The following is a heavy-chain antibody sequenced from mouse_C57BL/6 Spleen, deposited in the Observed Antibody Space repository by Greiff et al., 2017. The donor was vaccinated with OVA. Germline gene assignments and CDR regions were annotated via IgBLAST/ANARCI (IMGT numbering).Heavy chain of an antibody. CDR1: GYAFSSSW. J-gene: IGHJ1*03. D-gene: IGHD2-3*01. CDR3: AGGWLRGDWYFDV. V-gene: IGHV1-82*01. CDR2: IYPGAGDT. Sequence: QVHVKQSGPELVKPGASVKISCKASGYAFSSSWMNWVKQRPGKGLEWIGRIYPGAGDTNYNGKFKGKATLTADKSSSPAYMQLSSLTSEDSAVYCCAGGWLRGDWYFDVGGTGTTVTVSS.